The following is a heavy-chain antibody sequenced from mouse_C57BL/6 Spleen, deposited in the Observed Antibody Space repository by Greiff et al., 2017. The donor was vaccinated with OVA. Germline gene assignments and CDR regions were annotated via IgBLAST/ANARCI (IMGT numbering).Heavy chain of an antibody. CDR1: GYTFTSYW. CDR2: IYPSDSET. CDR3: ARRTTVVADAMDY. J-gene: IGHJ4*01. V-gene: IGHV1-61*01. D-gene: IGHD1-1*01. Sequence: QVQLQQPGAELVRPGSSVKLSCKASGYTFTSYWMDWVKQRPGQGLEWIGNIYPSDSETHYNQKFKDKATLTVDKSSSTAYMQLSSLTSEDSAVYYCARRTTVVADAMDYWGQGTSVTVSS.